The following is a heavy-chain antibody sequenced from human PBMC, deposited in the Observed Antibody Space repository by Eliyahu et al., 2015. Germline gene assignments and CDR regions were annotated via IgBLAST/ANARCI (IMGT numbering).Heavy chain of an antibody. CDR3: ARPSADNSGISKPFDY. CDR2: IIPIFGTG. CDR1: GGTFTSYA. D-gene: IGHD6-19*01. V-gene: IGHV1-69*01. J-gene: IGHJ4*02. Sequence: QVQLVQSGAEVKKPGSSVKVSCKASGGTFTSYAINWVRQAPGQGLEWMGGIIPIFGTGNYAQKFQGRVTITADESTSTAYMELSSLRSEDTAIYYCARPSADNSGISKPFDYWGQGTLVTVSS.